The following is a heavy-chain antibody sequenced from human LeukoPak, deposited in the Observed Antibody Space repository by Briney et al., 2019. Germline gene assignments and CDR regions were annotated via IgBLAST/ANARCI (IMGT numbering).Heavy chain of an antibody. CDR2: ISYDGSNK. D-gene: IGHD1-26*01. J-gene: IGHJ4*02. Sequence: GGSLRLSCAASGFTFSSYAMHWVRQAPGKGLEWVAVISYDGSNKYYADSVKGRSTISRDNAENSLYLQMNSLRAEDTAVYYCAKWSEEEHDYWGQGTLVTVSS. V-gene: IGHV3-30*04. CDR1: GFTFSSYA. CDR3: AKWSEEEHDY.